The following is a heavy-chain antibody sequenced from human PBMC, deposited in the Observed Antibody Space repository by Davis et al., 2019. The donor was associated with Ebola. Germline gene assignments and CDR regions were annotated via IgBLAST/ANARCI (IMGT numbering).Heavy chain of an antibody. Sequence: SETLSLTCTVSGGSISSYYWSWIRQPPGKGLEWIGYIYYSGSTYYNPSLKSRVTISVDTSKNQFSLKLSSVTAADTAVYYCARHPAIYYYYYGMDVWGKGTTVTVSS. CDR1: GGSISSYY. CDR3: ARHPAIYYYYYGMDV. V-gene: IGHV4-59*08. J-gene: IGHJ6*04. D-gene: IGHD2-2*01. CDR2: IYYSGST.